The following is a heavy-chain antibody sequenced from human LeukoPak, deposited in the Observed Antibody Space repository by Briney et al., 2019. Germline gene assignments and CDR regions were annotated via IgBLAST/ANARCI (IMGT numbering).Heavy chain of an antibody. Sequence: SETPSLTCTVSGGSISSGGYYWSWIRQHPGKGLEWIGYIYYSGSTYYNPYLKSRVTISVDTSKNQFSLKLSSVTAADTAVYYCARGPWYGWFDPWGQGTLVTVSS. CDR1: GGSISSGGYY. CDR3: ARGPWYGWFDP. D-gene: IGHD6-13*01. CDR2: IYYSGST. V-gene: IGHV4-31*03. J-gene: IGHJ5*02.